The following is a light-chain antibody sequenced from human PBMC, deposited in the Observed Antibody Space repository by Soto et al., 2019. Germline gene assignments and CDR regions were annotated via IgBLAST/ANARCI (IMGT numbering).Light chain of an antibody. J-gene: IGLJ1*01. V-gene: IGLV1-40*01. Sequence: QSVLTQPPSVSGAPGQRVTISCTGSSSNIGTDYDVHWYQQLPGTAPKLLIYGNSNRPSGVPDRFSGSKSGTSASLAITGLQAEDEADYYCQSYDSSLSGSVFGDGTKLTVL. CDR1: SSNIGTDYD. CDR2: GNS. CDR3: QSYDSSLSGSV.